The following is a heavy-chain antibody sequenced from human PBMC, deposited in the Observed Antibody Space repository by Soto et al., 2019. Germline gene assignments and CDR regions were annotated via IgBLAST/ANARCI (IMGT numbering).Heavy chain of an antibody. D-gene: IGHD1-1*01. CDR3: ARGRYGDY. J-gene: IGHJ4*02. Sequence: QVNLVQPGAEVKKPGASGKVSCKGSGYGFTTYGITWVRQAPGQGLEWMAWISAHNGNTNYAQKLQGRVTVTRDTSTSTAYMELRSLRSDDTAVYYCARGRYGDYWGQGALVTVSS. CDR2: ISAHNGNT. CDR1: GYGFTTYG. V-gene: IGHV1-18*01.